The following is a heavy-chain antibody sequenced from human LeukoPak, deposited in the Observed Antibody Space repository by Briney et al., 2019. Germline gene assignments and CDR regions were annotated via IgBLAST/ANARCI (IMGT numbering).Heavy chain of an antibody. D-gene: IGHD3-22*01. CDR3: ARHLFGSGYYPDY. Sequence: PSETLSLTCAVYGGSFSGYYWSWIRLPPGKGLEWIGEINHSGSTNYNPSLKSRVTISVDTSKNQFSLNLSSVTAADTAVYYCARHLFGSGYYPDYWGQGTLVTVSS. J-gene: IGHJ4*02. CDR2: INHSGST. CDR1: GGSFSGYY. V-gene: IGHV4-34*01.